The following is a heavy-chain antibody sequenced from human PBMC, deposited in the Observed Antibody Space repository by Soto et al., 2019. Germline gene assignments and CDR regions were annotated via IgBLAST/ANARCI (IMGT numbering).Heavy chain of an antibody. D-gene: IGHD3-22*01. CDR2: IYSGGST. Sequence: HPGGSLRLSCAASGFTVSSNYMSWVRQAPGKGLEWVSVIYSGGSTYYADSVKGRFTISRDNSKNTLYLQMNSLRAEDTAVYYCARINYYDSSGSMDVWGQGTTATVSS. CDR3: ARINYYDSSGSMDV. CDR1: GFTVSSNY. J-gene: IGHJ6*02. V-gene: IGHV3-53*01.